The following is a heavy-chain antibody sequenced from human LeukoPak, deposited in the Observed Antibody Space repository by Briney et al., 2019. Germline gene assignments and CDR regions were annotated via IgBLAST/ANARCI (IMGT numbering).Heavy chain of an antibody. V-gene: IGHV3-30*18. Sequence: GGSLRLSCAASGFTFSSYGMHWVRQAPGKGLEWVAVISYDGSNKYYADSVKGRFTISRDNSKNTLYLQMNSLRAEDTAVYYCAKDLDHYWGQGTLVTVSS. CDR1: GFTFSSYG. CDR2: ISYDGSNK. CDR3: AKDLDHY. J-gene: IGHJ4*02.